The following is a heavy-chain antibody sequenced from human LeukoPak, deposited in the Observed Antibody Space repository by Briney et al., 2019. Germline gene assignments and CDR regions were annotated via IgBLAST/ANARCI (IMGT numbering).Heavy chain of an antibody. Sequence: GGSLRLSCAASGFTFSSYSMNWVRQAPGKGLEWVSSISTSSSYIYYADSVKGRFTISRDNSKNTLYLQMNSLRAEDTAIYYCAKENWYLYNNNWYKTWFDPWGQGTLVTVSS. V-gene: IGHV3-21*04. CDR3: AKENWYLYNNNWYKTWFDP. CDR1: GFTFSSYS. J-gene: IGHJ5*02. CDR2: ISTSSSYI. D-gene: IGHD6-13*01.